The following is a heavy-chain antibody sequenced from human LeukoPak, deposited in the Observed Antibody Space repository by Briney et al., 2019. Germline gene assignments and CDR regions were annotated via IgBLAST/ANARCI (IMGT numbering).Heavy chain of an antibody. CDR3: ARDREDHVDTADY. D-gene: IGHD5-18*01. CDR2: INSDGSST. Sequence: GGSLRLSCAASGFTFSSYWMHWVRQAPGKGLVWVSRINSDGSSTSYADSAKGRFTISRDNAKNTLYLQMNSLRAEDTAVYYCARDREDHVDTADYWGQGTLVTVSS. V-gene: IGHV3-74*01. J-gene: IGHJ4*02. CDR1: GFTFSSYW.